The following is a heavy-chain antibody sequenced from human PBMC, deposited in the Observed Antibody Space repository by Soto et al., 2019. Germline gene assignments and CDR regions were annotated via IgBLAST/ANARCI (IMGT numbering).Heavy chain of an antibody. CDR3: AKGQSNTVSVRTSFDC. CDR1: GFTFSSYA. D-gene: IGHD4-4*01. CDR2: ISGSGGNT. V-gene: IGHV3-23*01. Sequence: PGGSLRLSCAASGFTFSSYAMNWVRQAPGKGLECVSVISGSGGNTYYADSVKGRFTISRDNSKNTLFLQMNSLRAEDTAIYYCAKGQSNTVSVRTSFDCWGQGTLVTVYS. J-gene: IGHJ4*02.